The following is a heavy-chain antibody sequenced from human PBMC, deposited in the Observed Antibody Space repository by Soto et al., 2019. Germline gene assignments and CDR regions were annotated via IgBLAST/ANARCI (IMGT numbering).Heavy chain of an antibody. J-gene: IGHJ3*02. CDR3: AKDMSLMDYDILTGSPNAFDI. V-gene: IGHV3-9*01. Sequence: GGSLRLSCAASGFTFDDYAMHWVRQAPGKGLEWVSGISWNSGSIGYADSVKGRFTISRDNAKNSLYLQMNSLRAEDTALYYCAKDMSLMDYDILTGSPNAFDIWGQGTMVTVS. CDR2: ISWNSGSI. D-gene: IGHD3-9*01. CDR1: GFTFDDYA.